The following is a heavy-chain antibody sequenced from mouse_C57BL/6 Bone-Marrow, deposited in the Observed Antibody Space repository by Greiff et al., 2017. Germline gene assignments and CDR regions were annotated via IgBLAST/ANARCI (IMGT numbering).Heavy chain of an antibody. CDR1: GYTFTSYW. CDR2: IDPSSSST. V-gene: IGHV1-69*01. D-gene: IGHD3-1*01. CDR3: ARSSGYPDY. Sequence: QVQLQQPGAELVMPGASVKLSCKASGYTFTSYWMHWVKQRPGQGLEWIGVIDPSSSSTNYNQKFKGKSTLTVDKSSSTAYMQLSSLTSEDSAVYYCARSSGYPDYWGQGTTLTVSS. J-gene: IGHJ2*01.